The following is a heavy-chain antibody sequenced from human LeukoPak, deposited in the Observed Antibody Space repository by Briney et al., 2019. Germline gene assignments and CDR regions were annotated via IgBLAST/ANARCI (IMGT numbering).Heavy chain of an antibody. CDR3: AKVYSSGWYWVDY. CDR2: ISGSGGST. V-gene: IGHV3-23*01. CDR1: GFTFSSYV. Sequence: PGGSLRLSCAASGFTFSSYVMSWVRQAPGKGLEWVSGISGSGGSTNHADSVKGRFTISGDNSKNTLYLQMNSLRAEDTAEYYCAKVYSSGWYWVDYWGQGTLVTVSS. D-gene: IGHD6-19*01. J-gene: IGHJ4*02.